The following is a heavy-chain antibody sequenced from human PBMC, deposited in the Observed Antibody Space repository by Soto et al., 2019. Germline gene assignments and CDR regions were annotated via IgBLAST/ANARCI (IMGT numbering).Heavy chain of an antibody. J-gene: IGHJ4*02. CDR3: ARKVSSGYYTALDY. V-gene: IGHV3-23*01. D-gene: IGHD2-2*02. CDR2: ICGSGGYT. Sequence: EVQLLESGGGLVQPGGSLRLSCAASGFTFSNYAMSWVRQAPGKGLEWVSVICGSGGYTYYADSVKGRFTISRDNSKNTLYLQMNSLRAEDTAVYYCARKVSSGYYTALDYWGQGTLVTVSS. CDR1: GFTFSNYA.